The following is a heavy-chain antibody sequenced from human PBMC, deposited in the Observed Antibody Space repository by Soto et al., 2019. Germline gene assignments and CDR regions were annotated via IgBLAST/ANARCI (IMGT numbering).Heavy chain of an antibody. J-gene: IGHJ5*02. V-gene: IGHV1-69*01. Sequence: QVQLVQSGAEVKKPGSSVNVSCKASGGTFSSYAISWVRQAPGQGLEWMGGIIPIFGTANYAQKFQGRVTITADESTSTAYMELSSLRSEDTTVYYCARDYYVSSDYLIMGNLFDPWGQGTLVIVSS. CDR1: GGTFSSYA. CDR3: ARDYYVSSDYLIMGNLFDP. D-gene: IGHD3-22*01. CDR2: IIPIFGTA.